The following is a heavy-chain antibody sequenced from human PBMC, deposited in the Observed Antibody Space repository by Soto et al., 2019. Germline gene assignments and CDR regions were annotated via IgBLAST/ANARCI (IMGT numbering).Heavy chain of an antibody. Sequence: PGESLKISCKGSGYNFATYWSAWVRQMPGKGLEYMGIIYPGDSDTRYSPSFQGQVTFSADKSINTAYLQWSSLKASDTAMYYCARHGFYGDYASNYFDPWGQGTLVTVSS. D-gene: IGHD4-17*01. CDR1: GYNFATYW. J-gene: IGHJ5*02. CDR3: ARHGFYGDYASNYFDP. CDR2: IYPGDSDT. V-gene: IGHV5-51*01.